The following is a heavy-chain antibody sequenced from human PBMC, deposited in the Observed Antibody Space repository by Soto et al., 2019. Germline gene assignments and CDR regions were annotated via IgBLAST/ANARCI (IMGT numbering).Heavy chain of an antibody. D-gene: IGHD3-10*01. V-gene: IGHV4-30-4*01. Sequence: LSLTCTVSGGSISSGDYYWSWIRQPPGKGLEWIGYIYYSGSTYYNPSLKSRVTISVDTSKNQFSLKLSSVTAADTAVYYCAREQQTYYYGSEPEYWGPGTLVNVSS. J-gene: IGHJ4*01. CDR2: IYYSGST. CDR1: GGSISSGDYY. CDR3: AREQQTYYYGSEPEY.